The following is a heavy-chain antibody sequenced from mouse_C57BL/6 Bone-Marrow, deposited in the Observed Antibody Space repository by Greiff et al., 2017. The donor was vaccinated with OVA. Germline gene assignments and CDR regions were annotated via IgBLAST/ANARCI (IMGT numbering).Heavy chain of an antibody. CDR2: IDPSDSYT. CDR1: GYTFTSYW. D-gene: IGHD2-4*01. CDR3: ARSDYDWAMDY. V-gene: IGHV1-59*01. J-gene: IGHJ4*01. Sequence: QVQLQQPGAELVRPGTSVKLSCKASGYTFTSYWMHWVKQRPGQGLEWIGVIDPSDSYTNYNQKFKGKATLTVDTSSSIAYMQLSSLTSEDSAVYYCARSDYDWAMDYWGQGTSVTGSS.